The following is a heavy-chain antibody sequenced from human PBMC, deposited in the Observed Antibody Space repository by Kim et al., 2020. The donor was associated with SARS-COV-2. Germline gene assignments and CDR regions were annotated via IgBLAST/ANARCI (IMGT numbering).Heavy chain of an antibody. Sequence: GGSLRLSCAASGFTFSSYWMHWVRQAPGKGLVWVSRINSDGSSTSYADSVKGRFTISRDNAKNTLYLQMNSLRAEDTAVYYCAKETEGDGVDYWGQGTLVTVSS. V-gene: IGHV3-74*01. D-gene: IGHD1-26*01. J-gene: IGHJ4*02. CDR1: GFTFSSYW. CDR2: INSDGSST. CDR3: AKETEGDGVDY.